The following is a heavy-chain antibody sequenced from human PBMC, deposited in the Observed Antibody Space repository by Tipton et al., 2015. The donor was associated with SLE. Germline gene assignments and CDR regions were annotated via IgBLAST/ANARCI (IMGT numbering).Heavy chain of an antibody. Sequence: SLRLSCSASGFTFSSFAMNWVRQTPGKGLEWVALVSYDGTSQTYADSVKGRFTISRDNSRDTLFLQMNSLRAEDTAVYYCGPKHLGYWGQGTLVTVSS. CDR1: GFTFSSFA. J-gene: IGHJ4*02. V-gene: IGHV3-30-3*01. D-gene: IGHD7-27*01. CDR2: VSYDGTSQ. CDR3: GPKHLGY.